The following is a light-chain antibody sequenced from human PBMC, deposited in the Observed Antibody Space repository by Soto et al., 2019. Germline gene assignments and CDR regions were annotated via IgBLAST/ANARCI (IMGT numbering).Light chain of an antibody. CDR3: QQSYSSLT. V-gene: IGKV1-39*01. CDR1: QYIRAY. J-gene: IGKJ4*01. Sequence: DIQMTQSPPSLSASVGDRVTITCRASQYIRAYLNWYQQKPGKAPKLLIYGASSLQSGVPSRFSGSGFETDFTLTINNLQPEDFATYYCQQSYSSLTFGGGTKVEI. CDR2: GAS.